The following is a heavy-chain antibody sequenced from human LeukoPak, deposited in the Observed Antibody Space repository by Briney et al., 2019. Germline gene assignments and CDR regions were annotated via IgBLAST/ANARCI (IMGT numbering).Heavy chain of an antibody. D-gene: IGHD6-19*01. CDR2: INPSGGST. J-gene: IGHJ4*02. V-gene: IGHV1-46*01. CDR3: ARPGFYSSGWYYFDY. Sequence: EASVKVSCKASGGTFSSYAISWVRQAPGQGLEWMGIINPSGGSTSYAQKFQGRVTMTRDTSTSTVYMELSSLRSEDTAVYYCARPGFYSSGWYYFDYWGQGTLVTVSS. CDR1: GGTFSSYA.